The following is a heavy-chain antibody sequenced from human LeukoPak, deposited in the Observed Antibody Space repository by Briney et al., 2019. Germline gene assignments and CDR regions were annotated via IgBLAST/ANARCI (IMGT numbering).Heavy chain of an antibody. CDR3: ARGGADPPLVATIGIDY. Sequence: ASVKVSCKASGYTFTSYYMHWVRQAPGQGLEWKGITNPSGGSTSYAQKFQGRVTMTRDTSTSTVYMELSSLRSEDTAVYYCARGGADPPLVATIGIDYWGQGTLVTVSS. V-gene: IGHV1-46*01. J-gene: IGHJ4*02. CDR1: GYTFTSYY. CDR2: TNPSGGST. D-gene: IGHD5-12*01.